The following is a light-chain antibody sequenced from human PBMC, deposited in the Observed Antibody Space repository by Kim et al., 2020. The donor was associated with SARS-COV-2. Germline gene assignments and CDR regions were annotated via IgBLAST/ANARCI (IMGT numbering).Light chain of an antibody. J-gene: IGKJ4*01. CDR3: QQFNSYPLT. Sequence: ASVRDRVTITCRASHGDSSALAWYQQKPGKAPQLLIYVASSLESGVPSRFSGSGSGTDFTLTISSLQPEDFATYYCQQFNSYPLTFGGGTKVDIK. CDR1: HGDSSA. CDR2: VAS. V-gene: IGKV1-13*02.